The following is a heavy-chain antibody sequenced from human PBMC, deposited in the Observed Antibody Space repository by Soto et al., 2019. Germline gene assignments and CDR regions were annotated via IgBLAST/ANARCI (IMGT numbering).Heavy chain of an antibody. D-gene: IGHD3-22*01. J-gene: IGHJ4*02. CDR1: GFTFSSYS. CDR2: ISSSSSYI. CDR3: AREGFDSSGYYRGLDY. V-gene: IGHV3-21*01. Sequence: EVQLVESGGGLVKPGGSLRLSCAASGFTFSSYSMNWVRQAPGKGLEWVSSISSSSSYIYYADSVEGRFTISRDNAKNSLYLQMNSLRAEDTAVYYCAREGFDSSGYYRGLDYWGQGTLVTVSS.